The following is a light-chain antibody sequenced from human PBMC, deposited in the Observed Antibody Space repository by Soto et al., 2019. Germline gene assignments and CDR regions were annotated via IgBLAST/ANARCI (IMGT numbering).Light chain of an antibody. V-gene: IGLV2-14*01. CDR3: SSYTTTTGYWG. CDR2: EVN. CDR1: SSDVGAYRY. Sequence: QSALTQPASVSGSPGQSITISCTGTSSDVGAYRYVSWYQQHPGKAPKVMIYEVNYRPSGVSDRFSGSKSGNTASLTITGLQAEDDAHYYCSSYTTTTGYWGFGGGTKLTVL. J-gene: IGLJ3*02.